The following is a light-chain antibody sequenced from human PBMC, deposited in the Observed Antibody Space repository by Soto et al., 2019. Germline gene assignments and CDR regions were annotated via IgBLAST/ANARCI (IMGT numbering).Light chain of an antibody. CDR2: SNN. V-gene: IGLV1-44*01. CDR3: AAWEDSLNGVV. J-gene: IGLJ2*01. CDR1: SSNIGSNT. Sequence: QSVLTQPPSASGTPGQRVTISCSGSSSNIGSNTVNWYQQLPGTAPKLLIYSNNQRPSGVPDRFSGSKFCTSASQANNGYQSEDEADYYCAAWEDSLNGVVFGGGTKLTVL.